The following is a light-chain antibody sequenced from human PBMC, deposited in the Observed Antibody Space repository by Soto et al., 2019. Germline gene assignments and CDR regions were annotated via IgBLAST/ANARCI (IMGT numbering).Light chain of an antibody. CDR1: SSDVGAHNF. CDR2: EVS. V-gene: IGLV2-14*01. J-gene: IGLJ1*01. CDR3: NSYTSSNTYV. Sequence: QSALTQPASVSGSAVQAITIACSGSSSDVGAHNFVSWYQHHPGKAPKLMIYEVSNRPSGVSNRFSGSKSGNTASLTISGLQAEDEADYYCNSYTSSNTYVFGSGTKVTVL.